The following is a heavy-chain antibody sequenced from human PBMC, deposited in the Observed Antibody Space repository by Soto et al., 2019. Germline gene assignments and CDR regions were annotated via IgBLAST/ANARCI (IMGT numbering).Heavy chain of an antibody. CDR2: INPSGGST. CDR3: ARCDFWSPLIIGGGDY. CDR1: GYTFTSYY. V-gene: IGHV1-46*03. D-gene: IGHD3-3*01. Sequence: ASVKVSCKASGYTFTSYYMHWVRQAPGQGLEWMGIINPSGGSTSYAQKFQGRVTMTRDTSTSTVYMELSSLRSEDTAVYYCARCDFWSPLIIGGGDYWGQGTLVTVSS. J-gene: IGHJ4*02.